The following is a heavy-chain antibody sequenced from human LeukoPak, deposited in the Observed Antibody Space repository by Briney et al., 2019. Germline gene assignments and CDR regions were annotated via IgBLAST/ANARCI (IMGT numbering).Heavy chain of an antibody. Sequence: GGSLRLSCAASGFTFSSCGFNWVRQAPGKGLEWVSSIGPTGTDRYYADSVRGRFTISRDNAKNSMYLQMDRLRDEDTAVYYCATETIGRHYDYWGQGTMLTVSS. J-gene: IGHJ4*02. CDR3: ATETIGRHYDY. D-gene: IGHD1-14*01. CDR1: GFTFSSCG. V-gene: IGHV3-21*01. CDR2: IGPTGTDR.